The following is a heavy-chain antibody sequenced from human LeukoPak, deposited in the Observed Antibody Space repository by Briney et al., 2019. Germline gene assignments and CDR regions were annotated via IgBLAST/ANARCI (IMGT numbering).Heavy chain of an antibody. CDR2: IYYSGST. V-gene: IGHV4-39*07. CDR3: ARATYDSSGYSPCYFDY. J-gene: IGHJ4*02. Sequence: SETLSLTCTVSGGSISSSSYYWGWIRQPPGKGLEWIGSIYYSGSTYYNPSLKSRVTISVDTSKNQFSLKLSSVTAADTAVYYCARATYDSSGYSPCYFDYWGQGTLVTVSS. D-gene: IGHD3-22*01. CDR1: GGSISSSSYY.